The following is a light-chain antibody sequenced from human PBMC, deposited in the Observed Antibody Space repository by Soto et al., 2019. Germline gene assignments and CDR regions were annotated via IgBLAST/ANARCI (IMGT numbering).Light chain of an antibody. Sequence: HSPVALYVNNEESATLSCRASQGVRNNLAWYQQRPGQAPRLLIYDASNRATGIPARFSGSGSGTDFTLTISSLEPEDFAVYYCQHRNNRPFSFGPGTKVDIK. J-gene: IGKJ3*01. CDR3: QHRNNRPFS. CDR1: QGVRNN. V-gene: IGKV3-11*01. CDR2: DAS.